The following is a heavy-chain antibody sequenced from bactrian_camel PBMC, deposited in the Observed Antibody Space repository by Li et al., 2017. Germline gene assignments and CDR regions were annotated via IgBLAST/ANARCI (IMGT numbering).Heavy chain of an antibody. J-gene: IGHJ4*01. CDR3: VKPNPDARGGFDH. V-gene: IGHV3S35*01. D-gene: IGHD1*01. CDR1: GFTFSVYA. CDR2: SSSGALSL. Sequence: VQLVESGGGLVQPGGSLRLSCAASGFTFSVYAMSWVRQAPGKGLEWVSSSSSGALSLVYADSVKGRFTISRDNAKNTVYLLMNSLKPEDTAVYYCVKPNPDARGGFDHWGQGTQVTVS.